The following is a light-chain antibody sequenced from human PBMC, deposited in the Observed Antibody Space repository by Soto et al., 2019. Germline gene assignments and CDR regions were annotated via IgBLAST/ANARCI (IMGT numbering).Light chain of an antibody. J-gene: IGKJ1*01. CDR2: QAS. V-gene: IGKV1-5*03. CDR3: QQYNSYSWT. CDR1: QSISSW. Sequence: DIQMTQSPSTLSASVGDIVTIYFRASQSISSWLAWYQQRPGQAPKLLIYQASSLETGVPSRFSGSGSGTAFTLTISSLQPEDFATYYCQQYNSYSWTFGQGTKVDIK.